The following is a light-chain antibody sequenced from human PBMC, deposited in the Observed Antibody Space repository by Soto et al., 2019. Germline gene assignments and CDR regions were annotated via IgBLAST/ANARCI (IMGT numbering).Light chain of an antibody. CDR3: QHYNNWPPWT. CDR1: QSVSSN. Sequence: EIVMTQSPATLSVSPGERATLSCRASQSVSSNLAWYQQKPGQAPRLLIYGASTRATGIPARFSGSGSGTEFNLTISSLRSEDFAIYCCQHYNNWPPWTFGQGTKVEIK. J-gene: IGKJ1*01. V-gene: IGKV3-15*01. CDR2: GAS.